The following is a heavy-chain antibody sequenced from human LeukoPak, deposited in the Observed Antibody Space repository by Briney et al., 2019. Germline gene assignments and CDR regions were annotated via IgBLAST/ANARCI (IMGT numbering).Heavy chain of an antibody. J-gene: IGHJ3*02. CDR3: ATACDDTIFGVAFLDAFDI. CDR2: INPNSGGT. CDR1: GYTFTGYY. V-gene: IGHV1-2*02. D-gene: IGHD3-3*01. Sequence: GASVKVSCKASGYTFTGYYMHWVRQAPGQGLEWMGWINPNSGGTNYAQKFQGRVTMTRDTSISTAYMELSRLRSDDTAVYYCATACDDTIFGVAFLDAFDIWGQGTMVTVSS.